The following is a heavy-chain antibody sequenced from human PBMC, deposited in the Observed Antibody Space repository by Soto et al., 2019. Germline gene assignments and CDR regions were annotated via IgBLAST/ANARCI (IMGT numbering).Heavy chain of an antibody. Sequence: QVQLQESGPRLVKPSETLSLTCTVSGDSISSYYWSWIRQPPGKGLEWIGYIYSSGSTNYNPSLKSRVTISVDTSKSQFSLKLSSVTAADTALYYCARDGGRYYAMDVWGQGTTVTVSS. CDR1: GDSISSYY. J-gene: IGHJ6*02. CDR2: IYSSGST. CDR3: ARDGGRYYAMDV. D-gene: IGHD3-3*01. V-gene: IGHV4-59*01.